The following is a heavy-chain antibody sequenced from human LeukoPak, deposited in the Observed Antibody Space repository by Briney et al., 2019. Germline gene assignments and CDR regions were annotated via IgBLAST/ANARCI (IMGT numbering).Heavy chain of an antibody. Sequence: GGSLRLSCAASGFTFSRHAMSWVRQAPGKGLEWVSGISGSGDNTYSADSVKGRFTISRDNSKNTLYLQMNSLRVEDTAVYYCAKKTSEYGDASPPDYWGQGTLVTVSS. D-gene: IGHD4-17*01. CDR1: GFTFSRHA. CDR3: AKKTSEYGDASPPDY. J-gene: IGHJ4*02. V-gene: IGHV3-23*01. CDR2: ISGSGDNT.